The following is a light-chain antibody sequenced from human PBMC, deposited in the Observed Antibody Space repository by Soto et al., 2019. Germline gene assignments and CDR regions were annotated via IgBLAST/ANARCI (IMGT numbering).Light chain of an antibody. CDR3: QQAYTTPPLV. V-gene: IGKV1-39*01. CDR2: AAS. CDR1: QSISNY. J-gene: IGKJ4*01. Sequence: DIQMTQSPSSLSASVGDRVTITCRASQSISNYLNWYQQKPGKAPRLLIHAASTLQSGVPSRFSGSGSGTDFPLTISGLQPEDCATYYCQQAYTTPPLVFGGGTKVEI.